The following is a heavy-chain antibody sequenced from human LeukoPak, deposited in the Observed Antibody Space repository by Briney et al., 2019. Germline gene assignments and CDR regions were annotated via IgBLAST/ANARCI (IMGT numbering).Heavy chain of an antibody. D-gene: IGHD3-9*01. V-gene: IGHV3-15*01. Sequence: GGSLRLSCAASGFTFNNAWMSWVRQAPGKGLEWVGRIKSKTDGGTTEYAAPVKGRFTISRDDSKNTLFLQMNSLKTEDTAVYYCTSQTRKYDILTGYYRAYYFDYWGQGTLVTVSS. CDR2: IKSKTDGGTT. CDR3: TSQTRKYDILTGYYRAYYFDY. J-gene: IGHJ4*02. CDR1: GFTFNNAW.